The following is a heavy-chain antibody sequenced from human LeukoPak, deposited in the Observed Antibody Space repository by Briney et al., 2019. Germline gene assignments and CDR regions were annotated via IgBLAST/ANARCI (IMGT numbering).Heavy chain of an antibody. J-gene: IGHJ5*02. Sequence: SETLSLTCAVYGGSFSGYYWSWIRQPPGKGLEWIGEINHSGSTNYNPSLKSRVTISVDTSKNQFSLKLSSVTAADTAVYYCARRKGLRWLDPWGQGTLVTVSS. CDR2: INHSGST. CDR1: GGSFSGYY. CDR3: ARRKGLRWLDP. V-gene: IGHV4-34*01.